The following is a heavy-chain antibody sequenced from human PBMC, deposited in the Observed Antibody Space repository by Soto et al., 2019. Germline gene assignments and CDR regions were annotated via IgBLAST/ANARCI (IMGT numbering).Heavy chain of an antibody. Sequence: QLQLQESGPGLVKPSETLSLTCTVSGGSIRRSSYYWGWIRQPPGKGLEWIGSIYYSGSTYYIPSLKSRVTLSVDTSTNLSSLKLSSVTAADTAVYYCAKGGIPDWVDPWGQGTVVIVSA. V-gene: IGHV4-39*01. CDR3: AKGGIPDWVDP. J-gene: IGHJ5*02. CDR2: IYYSGST. CDR1: GGSIRRSSYY. D-gene: IGHD6-13*01.